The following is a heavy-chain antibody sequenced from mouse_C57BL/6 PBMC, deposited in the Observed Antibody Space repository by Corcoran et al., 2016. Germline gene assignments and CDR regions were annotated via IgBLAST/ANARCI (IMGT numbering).Heavy chain of an antibody. D-gene: IGHD1-1*01. CDR2: INPYNGGT. Sequence: EVQLQQSGPVLVKPGASVKMSCKASGYTFTDYYMNCVKQSHGKSLEWIGVINPYNGGTSYNQKFKGKATLTVDKSSSTAYMELNSLTSEDSAVYYCARYYYGSSSFDYWGQGTTLTVSS. J-gene: IGHJ2*01. V-gene: IGHV1-19*01. CDR1: GYTFTDYY. CDR3: ARYYYGSSSFDY.